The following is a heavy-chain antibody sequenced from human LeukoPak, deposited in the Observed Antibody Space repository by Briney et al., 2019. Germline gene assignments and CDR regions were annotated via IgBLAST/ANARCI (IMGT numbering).Heavy chain of an antibody. Sequence: GGSLRLSCAASGFTFGSYAMSWVRQAPGKGLEWVSTISGSGGSPYYADSVKGRFTISRDNSKNTLYLQMNSLRAEDTAVYYCARGTAMLRGGVDYWGQGTLVTVSS. J-gene: IGHJ4*02. D-gene: IGHD5-18*01. CDR3: ARGTAMLRGGVDY. V-gene: IGHV3-23*01. CDR2: ISGSGGSP. CDR1: GFTFGSYA.